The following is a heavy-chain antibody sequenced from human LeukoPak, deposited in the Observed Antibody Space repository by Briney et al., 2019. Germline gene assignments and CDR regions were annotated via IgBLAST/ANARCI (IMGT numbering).Heavy chain of an antibody. CDR1: GGSISSSSYY. D-gene: IGHD3-10*01. Sequence: SETLSLTCTVSGGSISSSSYYWGWIRQPPGKGLEWIGSIYYSGSTYYNPSLKSRVTISVDTSKNQFSLKLSSVTAADTAVYYCASHGSGSWFDYWGRGTLVTVSS. J-gene: IGHJ4*02. CDR3: ASHGSGSWFDY. CDR2: IYYSGST. V-gene: IGHV4-39*01.